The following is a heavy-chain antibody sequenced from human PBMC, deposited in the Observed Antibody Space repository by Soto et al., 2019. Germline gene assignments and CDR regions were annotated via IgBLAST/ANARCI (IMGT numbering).Heavy chain of an antibody. V-gene: IGHV1-8*01. CDR2: MNPNSGNT. CDR1: GYTFNRHD. Sequence: QVQLVQSGAEVKRSGASVRISCKASGYTFNRHDINWVRQATGQGPEWIGWMNPNSGNTGYAQKFQSRVTITRDSSITTAYMDLSSLTSEDTAIYYCAREGLYGSIQDNTFDIWGQGTMVSVSS. CDR3: AREGLYGSIQDNTFDI. D-gene: IGHD6-19*01. J-gene: IGHJ3*02.